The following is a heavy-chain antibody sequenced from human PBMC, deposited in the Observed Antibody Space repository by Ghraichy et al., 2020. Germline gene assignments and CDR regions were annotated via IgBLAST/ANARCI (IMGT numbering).Heavy chain of an antibody. D-gene: IGHD3-22*01. J-gene: IGHJ4*02. CDR2: IIPMSGTA. CDR1: GGTFSNYA. CDR3: AKYSSGYQESSYYFDY. V-gene: IGHV1-69*13. Sequence: SVKVSCKASGGTFSNYAISWVRQAPGQGLEWMGGIIPMSGTANHAQKFQGRVTITADESTSTSYMELSSLRSEDTAVYYCAKYSSGYQESSYYFDYWGQGTLVTVSS.